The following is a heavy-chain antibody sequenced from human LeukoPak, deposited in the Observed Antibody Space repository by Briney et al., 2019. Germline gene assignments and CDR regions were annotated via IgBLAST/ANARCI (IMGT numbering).Heavy chain of an antibody. CDR1: GFTFGDYA. CDR3: TRGASYYYGSGSYFFHGLDYYYMDV. D-gene: IGHD3-10*01. V-gene: IGHV3-49*04. Sequence: GGSLRLSCTASGFTFGDYAMSWVRQAPGKGLEWVGFIRSKAYGGTTEYAASVKGRFTISRDDSKSIAYLQMNSLKTEDTAVYYCTRGASYYYGSGSYFFHGLDYYYMDVWGKGTTVTISS. CDR2: IRSKAYGGTT. J-gene: IGHJ6*03.